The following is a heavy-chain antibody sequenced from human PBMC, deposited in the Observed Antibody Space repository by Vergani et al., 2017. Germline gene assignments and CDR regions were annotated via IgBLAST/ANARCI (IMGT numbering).Heavy chain of an antibody. V-gene: IGHV3-33*06. CDR3: AKGWYYYDSSGYYSGY. J-gene: IGHJ4*02. D-gene: IGHD3-22*01. Sequence: QVQLVESGGGVVQPGRSLRLSCAASGFTFSSYGMHWVRQAPGKGLEWVAVIWYDGSNKYYADSVKGRFTISRDNSKNTLYLQMNSLRAEDTAVYYCAKGWYYYDSSGYYSGYWGQGTLVTVSS. CDR1: GFTFSSYG. CDR2: IWYDGSNK.